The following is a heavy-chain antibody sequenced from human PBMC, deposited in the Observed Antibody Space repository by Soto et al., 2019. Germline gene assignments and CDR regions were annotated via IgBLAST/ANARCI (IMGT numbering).Heavy chain of an antibody. CDR1: GFSLSTSGMC. D-gene: IGHD6-19*01. Sequence: ESGPTLVNPTQTLTLTCTFSGFSLSTSGMCVSWIRRPPGKALEWLARIDWDDDKYYSTSLKTRLTISKDTSKNQVVLTMTNVDPVDTATYYCARTKIALAGTNYGMDVWGQGTTVTVSS. CDR2: IDWDDDK. V-gene: IGHV2-70*11. J-gene: IGHJ6*02. CDR3: ARTKIALAGTNYGMDV.